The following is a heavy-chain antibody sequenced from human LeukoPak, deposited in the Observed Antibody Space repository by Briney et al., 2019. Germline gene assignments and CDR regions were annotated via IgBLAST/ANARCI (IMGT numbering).Heavy chain of an antibody. CDR1: GYSISSDYY. Sequence: TSETLSLTCTVSGYSISSDYYWGWIRQPPGKGLEWIGSIHHSGRTYYNPSLKSRVTISVGTSKNQFSLKLSSVTAADTAVYYCARDHLANLASRLFDPWGQGTLVTVSS. D-gene: IGHD3-3*01. V-gene: IGHV4-38-2*02. CDR2: IHHSGRT. CDR3: ARDHLANLASRLFDP. J-gene: IGHJ5*02.